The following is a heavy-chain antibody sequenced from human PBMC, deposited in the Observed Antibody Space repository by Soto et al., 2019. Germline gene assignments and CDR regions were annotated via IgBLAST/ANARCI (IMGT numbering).Heavy chain of an antibody. CDR2: IIPILGIA. D-gene: IGHD7-27*01. J-gene: IGHJ5*02. Sequence: SVKVSFKASGGTFSSSTITWVRQAPGQGLEWMGRIIPILGIANYAQKFQGRVTITADKSTSTAYMELSSLRSEDTAVYYCAEETLTGESPWGQGTLVTVSS. CDR3: AEETLTGESP. V-gene: IGHV1-69*02. CDR1: GGTFSSST.